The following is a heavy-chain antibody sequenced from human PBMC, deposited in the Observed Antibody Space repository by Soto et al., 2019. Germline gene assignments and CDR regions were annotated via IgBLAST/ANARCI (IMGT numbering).Heavy chain of an antibody. CDR2: ILYDGSNK. J-gene: IGHJ4*02. CDR1: GFTFSNYG. CDR3: GGGPYSFDF. Sequence: QVQLVESGGDVVQPGRSLRLSCAASGFTFSNYGMHWARQAPGKGLEWVAAILYDGSNKYYADAVKGRFTISRDNCRNSLYRKLSTLRAEDGAVYSGGGGPYSFDFCGQGTLFTFSS. D-gene: IGHD2-15*01. V-gene: IGHV3-33*01.